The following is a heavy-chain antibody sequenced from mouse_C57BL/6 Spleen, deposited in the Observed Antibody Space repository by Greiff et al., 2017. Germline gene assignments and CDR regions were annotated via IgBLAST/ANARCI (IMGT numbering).Heavy chain of an antibody. CDR1: GFTFSDYG. CDR2: ISSGSSTI. D-gene: IGHD2-5*01. J-gene: IGHJ4*01. CDR3: ARMAYYSNYEDYYAMDY. V-gene: IGHV5-17*01. Sequence: EVNVVESGGGLVKPGGSLKLSCAASGFTFSDYGMHWVRQAPEKGLEWVAYISSGSSTIYYADTVKGRFTISRDNAKNTLFLQMTSLRSEDTAMYYCARMAYYSNYEDYYAMDYWGQGTSVTVSS.